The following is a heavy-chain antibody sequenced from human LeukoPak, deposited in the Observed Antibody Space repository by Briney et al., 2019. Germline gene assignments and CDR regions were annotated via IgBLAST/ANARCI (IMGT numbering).Heavy chain of an antibody. CDR1: GGSFSGYY. V-gene: IGHV4-34*01. CDR2: INHTGST. J-gene: IGHJ4*02. CDR3: ARDQVYFDY. Sequence: SETLSLTCAVYGGSFSGYYWSWIRQPPGKGLEWIGEINHTGSTSYNPSLKSRVTISVDTSKNQFSLKLSSVTAADTAVYYCARDQVYFDYWGQGTLVTVSS.